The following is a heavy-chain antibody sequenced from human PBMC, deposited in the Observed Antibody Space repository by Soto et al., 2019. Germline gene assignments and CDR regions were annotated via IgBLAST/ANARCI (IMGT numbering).Heavy chain of an antibody. V-gene: IGHV4-31*03. J-gene: IGHJ6*02. CDR1: GVSISSGGYY. D-gene: IGHD2-21*01. Sequence: SETLSLTCNVSGVSISSGGYYWTWIRQHPGKGLEWIGYNYHPGNTYYNPSLKRRVIISVDTSKNQFSLKLSSVTAADTAVYYCASSAYYYGMDVWGQGTTVTVSS. CDR2: NYHPGNT. CDR3: ASSAYYYGMDV.